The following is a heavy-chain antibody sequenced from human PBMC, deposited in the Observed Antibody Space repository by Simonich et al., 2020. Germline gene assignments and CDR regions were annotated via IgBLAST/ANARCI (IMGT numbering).Heavy chain of an antibody. D-gene: IGHD6-6*01. CDR3: ARWAYSSSYFDY. Sequence: QLQLQESGPGLVKPSETLSLTCTVSGVSISSSSYYWGWIRQPPGKGLEWIGGIYYSGSTDYNPSLKSRVTISVDTSKNQFSLKLSSVTAADTAVYYCARWAYSSSYFDYWGQGTLVTVSS. J-gene: IGHJ4*02. V-gene: IGHV4-39*01. CDR1: GVSISSSSYY. CDR2: IYYSGST.